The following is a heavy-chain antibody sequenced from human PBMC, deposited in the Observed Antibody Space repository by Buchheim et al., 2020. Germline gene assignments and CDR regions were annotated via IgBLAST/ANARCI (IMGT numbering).Heavy chain of an antibody. CDR1: EVTFKNHA. D-gene: IGHD2-21*01. Sequence: ELQLLESGGGLVQPGGSLRLSCVASEVTFKNHAMSWVRQAPGKGMEWVSGISTTGGTTIYTDSVTGRFAVSRDNSKNTLYLEMNSLRDDDTAAYYCAKGGMVITYAFDVWGQGT. CDR2: ISTTGGTT. J-gene: IGHJ3*01. CDR3: AKGGMVITYAFDV. V-gene: IGHV3-23*01.